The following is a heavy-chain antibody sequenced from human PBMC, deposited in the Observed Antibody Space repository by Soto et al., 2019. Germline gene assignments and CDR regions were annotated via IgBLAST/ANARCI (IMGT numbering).Heavy chain of an antibody. CDR1: GDSISSYY. V-gene: IGHV4-59*01. CDR2: LYYGRSA. J-gene: IGHJ4*02. CDR3: ALRSMAVVPEY. D-gene: IGHD3-22*01. Sequence: QVQLQESGPGLVKPSETLSLTCAVSGDSISSYYCMWIRQPPGKGLESIGYLYYGRSANYNPSRKSRVTLSVDTSTKQCSLTLSSMTAADTAVYYCALRSMAVVPEYWGQGTLVTVSS.